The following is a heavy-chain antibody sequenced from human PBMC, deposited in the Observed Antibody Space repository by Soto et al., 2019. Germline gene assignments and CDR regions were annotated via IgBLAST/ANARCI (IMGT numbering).Heavy chain of an antibody. D-gene: IGHD6-13*01. CDR3: TRDASRDSSARGWFDP. V-gene: IGHV3-53*01. CDR2: IYSDVYSAGTT. J-gene: IGHJ5*02. CDR1: GFTVSDNY. Sequence: GGSLRLSCEASGFTVSDNYMTWVRQAPGKGLEWVSLIYSDVYSAGTTYYADSVKGRFTIFRDNSKNTLYLQMDSLRAEDTAVYYCTRDASRDSSARGWFDPWGPGTLVTVSS.